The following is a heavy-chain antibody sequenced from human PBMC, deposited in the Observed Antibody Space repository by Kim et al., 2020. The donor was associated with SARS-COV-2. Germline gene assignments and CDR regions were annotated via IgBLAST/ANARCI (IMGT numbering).Heavy chain of an antibody. CDR3: ARDADPVHSSGYLFDY. V-gene: IGHV1-2*02. J-gene: IGHJ4*02. CDR1: GYTFTGYY. D-gene: IGHD3-22*01. CDR2: INPNSGGT. Sequence: ASVKVSCKASGYTFTGYYMHWVRQAPGQGLEWMGWINPNSGGTNYAQKFQGRVTMTRDTSISTAYMELSRLRSDDTAVYYCARDADPVHSSGYLFDYWGQGTLVTVSS.